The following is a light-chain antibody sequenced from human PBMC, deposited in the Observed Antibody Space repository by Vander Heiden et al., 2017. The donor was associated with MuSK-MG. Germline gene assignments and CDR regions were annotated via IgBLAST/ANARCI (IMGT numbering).Light chain of an antibody. V-gene: IGLV2-11*01. J-gene: IGLJ3*02. Sequence: QSALTQPRSVSGSPGPSVTISCTGTSSDVGGYNYVSWYQQHPDNAPKFMIYDVSKRPSGVPDRFSASKSGNTASLTISGLQAEDEADYYCCSYAGSYTLVFGGGTKLTVL. CDR3: CSYAGSYTLV. CDR2: DVS. CDR1: SSDVGGYNY.